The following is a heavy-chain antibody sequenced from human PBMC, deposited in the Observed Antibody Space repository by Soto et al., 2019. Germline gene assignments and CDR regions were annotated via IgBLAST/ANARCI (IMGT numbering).Heavy chain of an antibody. CDR1: GGTFSSYA. CDR3: ARGRMSSSWYYYYGMDV. J-gene: IGHJ6*02. Sequence: SVKVSCEASGGTFSSYAISWVRQAPGQGLEWMGGIIPIFGTANYAQKFQGRVTITADESTSTAYMELSSLRSEDTAVYYCARGRMSSSWYYYYGMDVWGQGTKVTVSS. CDR2: IIPIFGTA. D-gene: IGHD6-13*01. V-gene: IGHV1-69*13.